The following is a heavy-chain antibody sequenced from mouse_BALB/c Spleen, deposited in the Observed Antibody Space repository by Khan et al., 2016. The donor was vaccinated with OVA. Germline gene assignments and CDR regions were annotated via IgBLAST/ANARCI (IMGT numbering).Heavy chain of an antibody. CDR2: INPSNGGT. Sequence: QVQLQQPGAELVKPGASVKLSCKASGYTFTSYYIYWVKQRPGQGLEWIGGINPSNGGTYFNEKFESKATLTVDKSSSTAFMQVSSLTSEDSAVYSCTRSGCAAFAYWGQGTLVTVSA. CDR1: GYTFTSYY. J-gene: IGHJ3*01. CDR3: TRSGCAAFAY. D-gene: IGHD3-1*01. V-gene: IGHV1S81*02.